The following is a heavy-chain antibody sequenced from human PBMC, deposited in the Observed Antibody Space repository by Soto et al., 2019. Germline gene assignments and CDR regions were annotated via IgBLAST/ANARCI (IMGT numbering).Heavy chain of an antibody. J-gene: IGHJ5*02. D-gene: IGHD6-13*01. CDR1: GFDFRGTG. V-gene: IGHV3-30*18. CDR2: ISYDENTK. CDR3: EKVAASSWHANWFAP. Sequence: GALRVPCQASGFDFRGTGMHWVRQAPGKGLEWVAVISYDENTKDYGDSVKGRFTVSRDNSNNTLYLQMHSLTSDDTAVYYCEKVAASSWHANWFAPWGQGTLVTVSS.